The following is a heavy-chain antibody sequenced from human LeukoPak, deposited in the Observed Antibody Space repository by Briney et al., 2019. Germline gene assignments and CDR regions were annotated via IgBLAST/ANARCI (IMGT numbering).Heavy chain of an antibody. CDR1: RFAFSSYW. J-gene: IGHJ3*02. V-gene: IGHV3-74*01. CDR3: ARGGDCGSTSCYDDGFDI. CDR2: INSGGDRT. Sequence: VGSLRLSCAASRFAFSSYWMHWVRQVPGKGLVWVSCINSGGDRTNYADSVKGRFAISRDNAKNTMYLQMNSLRVEDTAVYYCARGGDCGSTSCYDDGFDIWGQGTMVTVSS. D-gene: IGHD2-2*01.